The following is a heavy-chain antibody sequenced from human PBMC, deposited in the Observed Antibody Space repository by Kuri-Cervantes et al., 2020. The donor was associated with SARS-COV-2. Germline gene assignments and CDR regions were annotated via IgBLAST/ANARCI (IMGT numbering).Heavy chain of an antibody. Sequence: SCSVSGGSIRSGAYYCHWIRHRPGKGLEWIGNIYYNGVTYYNPSLKSRVTISVDTSKNQFSLKLSPMTAADTAVYYCATDKPSYGGNGYLQLWGQGTLVTVSS. CDR2: IYYNGVT. V-gene: IGHV4-31*02. J-gene: IGHJ1*01. D-gene: IGHD4-23*01. CDR3: ATDKPSYGGNGYLQL. CDR1: GGSIRSGAYY.